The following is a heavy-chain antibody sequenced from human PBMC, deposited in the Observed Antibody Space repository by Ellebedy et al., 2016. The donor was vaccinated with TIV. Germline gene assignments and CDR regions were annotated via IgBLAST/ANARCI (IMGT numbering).Heavy chain of an antibody. D-gene: IGHD6-19*01. CDR1: GFTFNSYA. V-gene: IGHV3-23*01. CDR3: AKGRGGGSDSSAPRYYFDS. J-gene: IGHJ4*02. Sequence: PGGSLRLSCAASGFTFNSYAMSWVRQAPGKGLEWVSTISRTGTRTYYANSVDGRFIISRDISKRTLYLQMNSLRAEDTAVYYCAKGRGGGSDSSAPRYYFDSWGLGTLVTVSS. CDR2: ISRTGTRT.